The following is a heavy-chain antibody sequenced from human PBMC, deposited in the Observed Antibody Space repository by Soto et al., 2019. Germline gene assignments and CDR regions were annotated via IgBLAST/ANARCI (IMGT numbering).Heavy chain of an antibody. CDR2: IQYGGTT. J-gene: IGHJ4*02. Sequence: PSETLFLRYTVFGGYITRNNHFWGWIRQSPGKGLEWIGSIQYGGTTNYNPSLKSRVIMSAETSKNQFSLMMNSVTAADTAVYYCARLGSSGWYQGYYFDYWGQGTLVTVSS. V-gene: IGHV4-39*01. CDR3: ARLGSSGWYQGYYFDY. D-gene: IGHD6-19*01. CDR1: GGYITRNNHF.